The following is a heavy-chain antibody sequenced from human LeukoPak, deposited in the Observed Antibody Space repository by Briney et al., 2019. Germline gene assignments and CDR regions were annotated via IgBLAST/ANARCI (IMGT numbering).Heavy chain of an antibody. V-gene: IGHV3-30*02. CDR1: GFTFSSYG. J-gene: IGHJ5*02. Sequence: GGSLRLSCAASGFTFSSYGMHWVRQAPGKGLEWVAFIRYDGSNKYYADSVKGRFTISRDNSKNTLYLQMNSLRAEDTAVYYCAKDPVVVPAEWFDPWGQGTLVTVSS. CDR2: IRYDGSNK. D-gene: IGHD2-2*01. CDR3: AKDPVVVPAEWFDP.